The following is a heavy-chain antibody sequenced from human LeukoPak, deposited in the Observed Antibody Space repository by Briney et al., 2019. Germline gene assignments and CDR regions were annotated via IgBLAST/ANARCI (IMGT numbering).Heavy chain of an antibody. J-gene: IGHJ5*02. CDR3: AKIYDFYPGPNWFDP. V-gene: IGHV3-30*02. CDR2: IRYDGSNK. Sequence: PGGSLRLSCAASGFTFSSYGMHWVRQAPGKGLEWVAVIRYDGSNKYYADSVKGRFTISRDNSKNTLYLQMNSLRAEDTAVYYCAKIYDFYPGPNWFDPWGQGTLVTVSS. D-gene: IGHD3/OR15-3a*01. CDR1: GFTFSSYG.